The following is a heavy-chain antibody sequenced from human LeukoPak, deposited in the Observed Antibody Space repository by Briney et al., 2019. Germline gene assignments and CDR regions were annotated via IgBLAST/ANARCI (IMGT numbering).Heavy chain of an antibody. D-gene: IGHD3-10*01. J-gene: IGHJ6*03. CDR1: GFTFSDYY. CDR2: ISSSGGTI. V-gene: IGHV3-11*04. Sequence: GGSLRLSCAASGFTFSDYYMSWIRQAPGKGLEWVSYISSSGGTIYYADSVKGRFTISRDNAKNSLYLQMNSLRAEDTAVYYCARVLLWFDYYMDVWGKGTTVTVSS. CDR3: ARVLLWFDYYMDV.